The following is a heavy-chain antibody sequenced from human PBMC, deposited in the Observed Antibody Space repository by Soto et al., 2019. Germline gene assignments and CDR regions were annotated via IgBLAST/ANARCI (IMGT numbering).Heavy chain of an antibody. CDR3: ARLNYGALFDY. Sequence: GGSLRLSCAASGFTFSDYYMSWIRQAPGKGLEWVSYISSRSSTIYYADSVKGRFTISRDNTKNSLYVQMNSLRAEDTAVYYCARLNYGALFDYWGQGTPVTVSS. V-gene: IGHV3-11*01. J-gene: IGHJ4*02. CDR1: GFTFSDYY. CDR2: ISSRSSTI. D-gene: IGHD4-17*01.